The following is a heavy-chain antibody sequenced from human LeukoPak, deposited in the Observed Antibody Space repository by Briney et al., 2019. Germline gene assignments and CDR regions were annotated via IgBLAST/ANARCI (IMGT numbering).Heavy chain of an antibody. CDR3: ARAGHCTNGICYTPDFDY. J-gene: IGHJ4*02. D-gene: IGHD2-8*01. Sequence: SETLSLTCTVSGGSISSYYWSWIRQPPGKGLEWIGYICYSGSTNYNPSLKSRVTISVDTSKNQFSLKLSSVTAADTAVYYCARAGHCTNGICYTPDFDYWGQGTLVTVSS. CDR1: GGSISSYY. V-gene: IGHV4-59*01. CDR2: ICYSGST.